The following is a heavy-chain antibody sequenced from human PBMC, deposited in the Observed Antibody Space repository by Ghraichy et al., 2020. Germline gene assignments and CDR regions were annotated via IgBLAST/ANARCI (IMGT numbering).Heavy chain of an antibody. Sequence: ASVKVSCKASGYTFTGYYMHWVRQAPGQGLEWMGWINPNSGGTNYAQKFQGRVTMTRDTSISTAYMELSRLRSDDTAVYYCARARVEESLVRRYSSGWWSYYYYGMDVWGQGTTVTVSS. J-gene: IGHJ6*02. CDR2: INPNSGGT. D-gene: IGHD6-19*01. CDR1: GYTFTGYY. CDR3: ARARVEESLVRRYSSGWWSYYYYGMDV. V-gene: IGHV1-2*02.